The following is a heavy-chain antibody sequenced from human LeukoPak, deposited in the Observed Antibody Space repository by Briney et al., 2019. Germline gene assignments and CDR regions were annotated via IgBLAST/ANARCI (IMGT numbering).Heavy chain of an antibody. J-gene: IGHJ4*02. CDR2: INTDGSDT. D-gene: IGHD1-26*01. CDR3: VRGRPIYSADY. Sequence: PGGPLRLSCAASGFTFSSYWMHWVRQAPGKGLVWVSRINTDGSDTKYADSVKGRFTISRDNAKNTLSLQMNSLRAEDTAVYYCVRGRPIYSADYWGQGTLVTVSS. CDR1: GFTFSSYW. V-gene: IGHV3-74*03.